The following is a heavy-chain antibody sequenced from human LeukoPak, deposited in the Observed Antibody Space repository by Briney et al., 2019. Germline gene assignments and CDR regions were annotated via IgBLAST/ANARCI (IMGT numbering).Heavy chain of an antibody. J-gene: IGHJ5*02. V-gene: IGHV4-31*03. CDR3: ARVAHGVVNWFDP. Sequence: SQTLSLTCTVSGGSISSGGYYWSWIRQHPGKGLEWIGYIYYSGSTYYNPPLKSRVTISVDTSKNQFSLKLSSVTAADTAVYYCARVAHGVVNWFDPWGQGTLVTVSS. CDR2: IYYSGST. D-gene: IGHD3-3*01. CDR1: GGSISSGGYY.